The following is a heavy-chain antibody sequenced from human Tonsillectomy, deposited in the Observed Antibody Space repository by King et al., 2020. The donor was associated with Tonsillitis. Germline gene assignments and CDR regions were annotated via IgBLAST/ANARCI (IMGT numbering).Heavy chain of an antibody. CDR3: AKGTEYYYYGMDV. CDR2: ISWNSGSI. J-gene: IGHJ6*02. CDR1: GFTFDDYA. Sequence: VQLVESGGGLVQPGRSLRLSCAASGFTFDDYAMHWVRQAPGKGLEWVSGISWNSGSIGYADSVKGRFTISRDNAKNSLYLQMNSLRAEDTALYYCAKGTEYYYYGMDVWGQRTTVTVSS. V-gene: IGHV3-9*01.